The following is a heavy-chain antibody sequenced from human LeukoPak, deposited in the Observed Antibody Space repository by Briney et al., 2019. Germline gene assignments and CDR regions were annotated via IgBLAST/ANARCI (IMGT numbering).Heavy chain of an antibody. V-gene: IGHV4-34*01. J-gene: IGHJ6*02. CDR3: ARVSGYITISGVVMYYYGMDV. D-gene: IGHD3-3*01. CDR2: INHSGST. CDR1: GGSFSGYY. Sequence: SETLSLTCAVYGGSFSGYYWSWIRQPPGKGLEWIGEINHSGSTNYNPSLKSRVTISVDTSKNQFSLKLSSVTAADTAVYYCARVSGYITISGVVMYYYGMDVWGQGTTVTVSS.